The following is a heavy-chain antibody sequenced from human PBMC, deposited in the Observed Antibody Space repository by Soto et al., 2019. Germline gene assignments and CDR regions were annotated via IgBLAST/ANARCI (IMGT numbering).Heavy chain of an antibody. CDR3: AKDSSGHVVRYYYYYYGMDV. CDR1: GFTFSSYA. CDR2: ISGSGGST. D-gene: IGHD6-19*01. V-gene: IGHV3-23*01. Sequence: GGSLRLSCAASGFTFSSYAMSWVRQAPGKGLEWVSAISGSGGSTYYADSVKGRFTISRDNSKNTLYLQMNSLRAEDTAVYYCAKDSSGHVVRYYYYYYGMDVWGQGTTVTVSS. J-gene: IGHJ6*02.